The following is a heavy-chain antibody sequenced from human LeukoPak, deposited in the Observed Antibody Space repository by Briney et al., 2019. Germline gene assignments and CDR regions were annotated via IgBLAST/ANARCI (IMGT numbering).Heavy chain of an antibody. Sequence: GGSLRLSCAASGFAFSSYGMHWVRQAPGKGLEWVAFIQYDGSNKYYADSVKGRFTISRDNSKNSLYLQMNSLRAEDTAVYYCARDGDYYDFWSGYTNPENWFDPWGQGTLVTVSS. J-gene: IGHJ5*02. CDR3: ARDGDYYDFWSGYTNPENWFDP. V-gene: IGHV3-30*02. CDR2: IQYDGSNK. D-gene: IGHD3-3*01. CDR1: GFAFSSYG.